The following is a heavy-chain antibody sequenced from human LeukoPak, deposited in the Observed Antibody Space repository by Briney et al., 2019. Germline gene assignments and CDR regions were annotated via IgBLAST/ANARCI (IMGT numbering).Heavy chain of an antibody. Sequence: SETLSLTCTVSGGSISSGTYYWGWIRQSPGKGLEWIGSIYYSGNTYYNPSLKSRVAISVDTSKNQFSLKLSSVTAADTAVYYCASFDRYNWNDPPDYWGQGTLVTVSS. J-gene: IGHJ4*02. CDR1: GGSISSGTYY. V-gene: IGHV4-39*07. CDR3: ASFDRYNWNDPPDY. CDR2: IYYSGNT. D-gene: IGHD1-20*01.